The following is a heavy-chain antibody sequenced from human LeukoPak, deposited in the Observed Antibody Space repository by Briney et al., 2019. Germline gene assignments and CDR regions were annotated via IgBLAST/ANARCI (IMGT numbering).Heavy chain of an antibody. D-gene: IGHD3-9*01. CDR1: GYTFIAYY. Sequence: ASVKVSCKASGYTFIAYYMHWVRQAPGQGLEWMGWINPNSGGTNYAQKFQGRVTMTRDTSISTAYMDLSRLRSDDTAVYYCASTGKAYDILTGYYGEDAFDIWGQGTMVTVSS. CDR3: ASTGKAYDILTGYYGEDAFDI. V-gene: IGHV1-2*02. CDR2: INPNSGGT. J-gene: IGHJ3*02.